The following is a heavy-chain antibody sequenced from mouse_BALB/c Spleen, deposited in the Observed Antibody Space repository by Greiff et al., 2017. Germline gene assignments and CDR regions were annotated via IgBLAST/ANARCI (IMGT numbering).Heavy chain of an antibody. CDR2: ISSGSSTI. V-gene: IGHV5-17*02. Sequence: EVKLMESGGGLVQPGGSRKLSCAASGFTFSSFGMHWVRQAPEKGLEWVAYISSGSSTIYYADTVKGRFTISRDNPKNTLFLQMTSLRSEDTAMYYCARPGGYYWYFDVWGAGTMVTVSS. CDR1: GFTFSSFG. CDR3: ARPGGYYWYFDV. D-gene: IGHD1-1*02. J-gene: IGHJ1*01.